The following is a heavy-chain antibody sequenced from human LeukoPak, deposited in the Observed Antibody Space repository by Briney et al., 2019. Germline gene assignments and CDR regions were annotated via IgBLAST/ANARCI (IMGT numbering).Heavy chain of an antibody. CDR2: IYYSGST. CDR1: GGSISSYY. V-gene: IGHV4-59*08. D-gene: IGHD3-10*01. CDR3: ARGDPLWYYMDV. J-gene: IGHJ6*03. Sequence: SETLSLTCTVSGGSISSYYWSWIRQPPGKGLEWIGYIYYSGSTNYNPSLKSRVTISVDTSKNQFSLKLSSVTAADTAVYYCARGDPLWYYMDVWGKGTTVTISS.